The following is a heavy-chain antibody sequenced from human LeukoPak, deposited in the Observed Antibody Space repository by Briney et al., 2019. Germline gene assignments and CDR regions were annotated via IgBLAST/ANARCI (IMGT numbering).Heavy chain of an antibody. CDR3: ARGITMVRGVIDSGTGDGNWFDP. D-gene: IGHD3-10*01. Sequence: GASVKVSCKASGYTFTSYAMHWVRQAPGQRLEWMGWINAGNGNTKYSQEFQGRVTITRDTSASTAYMELSSLRSEDMAVYYCARGITMVRGVIDSGTGDGNWFDPWGQGTLVTVSS. CDR1: GYTFTSYA. V-gene: IGHV1-3*03. CDR2: INAGNGNT. J-gene: IGHJ5*02.